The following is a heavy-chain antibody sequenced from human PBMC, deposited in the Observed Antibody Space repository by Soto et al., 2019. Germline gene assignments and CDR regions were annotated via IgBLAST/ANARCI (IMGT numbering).Heavy chain of an antibody. CDR2: INHSGST. Sequence: SETLSLTCAVYGGSFIGYYWSWIRQPPGKGLEWIGEINHSGSTNYNPSLKSRVTISVDTSKNQFSLKLSSVTAADTAVYYCARDHTVKDIVVVPAALSPHAFDIWGQGTMVTVSS. CDR3: ARDHTVKDIVVVPAALSPHAFDI. D-gene: IGHD2-2*01. CDR1: GGSFIGYY. J-gene: IGHJ3*02. V-gene: IGHV4-34*01.